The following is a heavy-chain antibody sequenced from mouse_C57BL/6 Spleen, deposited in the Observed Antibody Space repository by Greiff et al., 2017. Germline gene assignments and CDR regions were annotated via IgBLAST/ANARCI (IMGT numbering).Heavy chain of an antibody. CDR1: GYSITSGYY. CDR3: ATGDLTGSFAY. V-gene: IGHV3-6*01. CDR2: ISYDGSN. Sequence: EVQLQQSGPGLVKPSQSLSLTCSVTGYSITSGYYWNWIRQFPGNKLEWMGYISYDGSNNYNPSLKNRISITRDTSKNQLFLKLNSVTTEDTATYYCATGDLTGSFAYWGQGTLVTVSA. J-gene: IGHJ3*01. D-gene: IGHD4-1*01.